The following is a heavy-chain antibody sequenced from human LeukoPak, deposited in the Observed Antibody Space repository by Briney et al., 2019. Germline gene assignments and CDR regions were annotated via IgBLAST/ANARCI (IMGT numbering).Heavy chain of an antibody. D-gene: IGHD5-18*01. CDR2: THPDDSDT. CDR1: GYTFTNYW. J-gene: IGHJ4*02. Sequence: GESLQISCRGSGYTFTNYWIGWVRQMPGKGLEWMGITHPDDSDTRFSPSFQGQVTISADKSVSTAYLQWSSLKASDTAMFYCARLQSDSHSTFDSWGQGTLVTVSS. V-gene: IGHV5-51*01. CDR3: ARLQSDSHSTFDS.